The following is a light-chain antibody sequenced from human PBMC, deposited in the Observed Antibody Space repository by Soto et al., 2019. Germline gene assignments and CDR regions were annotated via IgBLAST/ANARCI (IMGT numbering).Light chain of an antibody. Sequence: QSVLTQPPSASGTPGQRVTISCSGGSSDIGSNAVNWFQQLPGTAPKLLIYTNIQRPSGVPDRFSGSKSGTSASLAISGLQSEDEADYYCVAWHDSLNGYVFGTGTKVNRP. CDR3: VAWHDSLNGYV. V-gene: IGLV1-44*01. J-gene: IGLJ1*01. CDR1: SSDIGSNA. CDR2: TNI.